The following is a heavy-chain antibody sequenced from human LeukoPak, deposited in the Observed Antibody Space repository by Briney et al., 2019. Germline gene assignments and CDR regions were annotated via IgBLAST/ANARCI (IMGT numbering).Heavy chain of an antibody. CDR1: GFTLSSYA. V-gene: IGHV3-23*01. D-gene: IGHD3/OR15-3a*01. Sequence: GGSLRLSCAASGFTLSSYAMTWVRQAPGRGLEWVSSVDGGGGGTYYADSVKGRFTISRDNSKDTLYLQMNSLRAEDTAVYYCAKDRGPFDYWGQGTLVTVSS. CDR3: AKDRGPFDY. J-gene: IGHJ4*02. CDR2: VDGGGGGT.